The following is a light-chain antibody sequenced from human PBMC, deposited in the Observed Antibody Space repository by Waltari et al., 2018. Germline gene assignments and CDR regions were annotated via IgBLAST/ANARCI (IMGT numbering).Light chain of an antibody. CDR3: AAWDDSLNGHVV. J-gene: IGLJ2*01. Sequence: QSVLTQPPSASGTPGQRVTISCSGSSSNIGSNTVNWYQQLPGTAPKLLIYSNNQRPSGSPDRFSGSKSGTSASLAISGLQSEEEADYYCAAWDDSLNGHVVFGGGTKLTVL. V-gene: IGLV1-44*01. CDR1: SSNIGSNT. CDR2: SNN.